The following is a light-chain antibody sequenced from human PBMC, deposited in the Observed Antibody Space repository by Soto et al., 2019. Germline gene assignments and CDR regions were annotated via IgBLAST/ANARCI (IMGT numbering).Light chain of an antibody. CDR1: QSIRTN. Sequence: EIVMTQSPATLSVSPGETVTLSCRASQSIRTNLAWYQHKPGQSPRLLIYGASKRATGFPARFSGSGSGTEFTLSISSLQSEDFAVYYCQQYNDNWPTFGQGTKV. CDR2: GAS. CDR3: QQYNDNWPT. J-gene: IGKJ1*01. V-gene: IGKV3-15*01.